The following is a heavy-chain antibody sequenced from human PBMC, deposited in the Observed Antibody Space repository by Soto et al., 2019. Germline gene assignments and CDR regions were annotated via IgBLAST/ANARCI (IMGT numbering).Heavy chain of an antibody. D-gene: IGHD4-4*01. J-gene: IGHJ4*02. Sequence: EVQLVESGGGLVQPGGSLRLSCAASGFTFGSYWMSWVRQAPGKGLEWVANIKQDGSEKYYVDSVKGRFTISRDNAKNSLYLQMNSLRAEDTAVYYCARFTGPFDYWGQGTLVTVSS. CDR1: GFTFGSYW. V-gene: IGHV3-7*01. CDR2: IKQDGSEK. CDR3: ARFTGPFDY.